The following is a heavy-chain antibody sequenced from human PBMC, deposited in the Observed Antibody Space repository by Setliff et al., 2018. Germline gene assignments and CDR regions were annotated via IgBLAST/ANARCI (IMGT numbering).Heavy chain of an antibody. CDR1: GYSFTVFG. Sequence: ASVKVSCKTSGYSFTVFGISWVRQAPGQGLEWMGWINPNNGDTKSAQKFQGRLAMTRDTSISTAYMELSSLRSDDTAVYYCARQPMDTIMVTFDYWGQGILVTVSS. V-gene: IGHV1-2*02. J-gene: IGHJ4*02. D-gene: IGHD5-12*01. CDR3: ARQPMDTIMVTFDY. CDR2: INPNNGDT.